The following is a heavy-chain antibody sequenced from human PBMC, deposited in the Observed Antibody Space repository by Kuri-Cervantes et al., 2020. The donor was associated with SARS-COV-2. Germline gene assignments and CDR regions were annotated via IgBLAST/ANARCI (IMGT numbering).Heavy chain of an antibody. CDR3: ARGEGLKAVAETDNFGMAV. CDR1: GGTFISDL. V-gene: IGHV1-69*06. Sequence: SVKVSCKASGGTFISDLISWVRLAPGQGPEWIGGIIPILRTANYAQKFQGRVTITADKSTSTAYMELSSLRSEDTAVYYCARGEGLKAVAETDNFGMAVWGQVTAVTVSS. J-gene: IGHJ6*02. CDR2: IIPILRTA. D-gene: IGHD6-19*01.